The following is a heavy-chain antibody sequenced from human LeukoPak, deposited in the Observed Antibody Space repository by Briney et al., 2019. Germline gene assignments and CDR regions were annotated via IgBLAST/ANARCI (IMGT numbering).Heavy chain of an antibody. Sequence: ASVKVSCKASGYTFNSYGISWVRQAPGQGLEWMGWISAYNGNTNYAQKLQGRVTMTTDTSTSTAYMELRSLRSDDTAVYYCARDSGRYYDILTGYSSSDYWGQGTLVTVSS. V-gene: IGHV1-18*01. CDR2: ISAYNGNT. J-gene: IGHJ4*02. CDR3: ARDSGRYYDILTGYSSSDY. D-gene: IGHD3-9*01. CDR1: GYTFNSYG.